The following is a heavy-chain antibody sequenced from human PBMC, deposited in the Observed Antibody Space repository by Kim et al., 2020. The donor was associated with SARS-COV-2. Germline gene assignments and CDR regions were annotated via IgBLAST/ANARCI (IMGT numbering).Heavy chain of an antibody. CDR2: IYYSGST. D-gene: IGHD3-10*01. V-gene: IGHV4-31*03. J-gene: IGHJ4*02. CDR3: ARGNRESFGEPKPYYFDY. Sequence: SETLSLTCTVSGGSISSGGYYWSWIRQHPGKGLEWIGYIYYSGSTFYNPSLKSRVTISVDTSKNQFSLKLSSVTAADTAVYYCARGNRESFGEPKPYYFDYWGQGTLVTVSS. CDR1: GGSISSGGYY.